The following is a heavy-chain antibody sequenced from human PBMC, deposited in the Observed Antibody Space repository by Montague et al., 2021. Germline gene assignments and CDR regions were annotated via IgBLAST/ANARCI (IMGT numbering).Heavy chain of an antibody. D-gene: IGHD3-10*01. CDR3: SRDESNTSSLDY. V-gene: IGHV3-53*01. CDR1: GFNVNSHY. J-gene: IGHJ4*02. Sequence: SLRLSCAASGFNVNSHYMSWVRQAPGKGLEWVAVTYTGGSAYYADSVKSRFTVTRDSSKNMVYLQMDSLRDEDTAVYFCSRDESNTSSLDYWGQGTLVTVSS. CDR2: TYTGGSA.